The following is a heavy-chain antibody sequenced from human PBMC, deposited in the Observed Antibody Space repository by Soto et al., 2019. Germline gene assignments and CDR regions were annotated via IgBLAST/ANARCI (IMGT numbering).Heavy chain of an antibody. V-gene: IGHV3-15*07. CDR3: AAAPYSRGPA. Sequence: EMQLVQPGVGLVKPGGSPRLSCVASRVNFSAAWLNWIPQAPGKGLEWVGRIKPKSEGETADYSAPVRGRFTISIEDSNNTMHPQRDSLNSGDTAVYYCAAAPYSRGPAWCLGDRVSFSS. D-gene: IGHD6-13*01. J-gene: IGHJ4*02. CDR1: RVNFSAAW. CDR2: IKPKSEGETA.